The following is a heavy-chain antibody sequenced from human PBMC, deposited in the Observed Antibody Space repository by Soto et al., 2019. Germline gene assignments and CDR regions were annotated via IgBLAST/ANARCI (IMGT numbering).Heavy chain of an antibody. CDR3: AKAISRIAAAEN. Sequence: HPGGSLRLSCAASGFTFDDYAMHWVRQAPGKGLEWVSGISWNSGSIGYADSVKGRFTISRDNAKNSLYLQMNSLRAEDTALYYCAKAISRIAAAENWGQGTLVTVSS. V-gene: IGHV3-9*01. CDR1: GFTFDDYA. CDR2: ISWNSGSI. D-gene: IGHD6-13*01. J-gene: IGHJ4*02.